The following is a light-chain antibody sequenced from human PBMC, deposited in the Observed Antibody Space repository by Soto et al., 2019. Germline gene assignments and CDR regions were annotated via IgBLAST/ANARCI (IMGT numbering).Light chain of an antibody. CDR1: QSISTY. CDR3: QQADSFILP. J-gene: IGKJ4*01. CDR2: SGS. Sequence: DVKMSQSPSSLSVSIGDRVIITCRASQSISTYLNWWQHIPGRAPRRLLSSGSNLHTGVPSRFSGSGSGSDFTLSIRSLQPEDSATYYCQQADSFILPFGGGTKVDIK. V-gene: IGKV1-39*01.